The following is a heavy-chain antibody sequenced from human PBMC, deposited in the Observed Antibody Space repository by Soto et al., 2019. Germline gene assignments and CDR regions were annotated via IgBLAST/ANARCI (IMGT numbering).Heavy chain of an antibody. V-gene: IGHV3-21*01. CDR2: ISSSSSYI. J-gene: IGHJ6*02. CDR1: RFTFGIYR. D-gene: IGHD2-2*01. CDR3: ARDPLVVVPAAGMDV. Sequence: PGGSLSLSCAASRFTFGIYRINIVRPTPRKGLEWVSSISSSSSYIYYADSVKGRFTISRDNAKNSLYLQMNSLRAEDTAVYYCARDPLVVVPAAGMDVWGQGTTVTVSS.